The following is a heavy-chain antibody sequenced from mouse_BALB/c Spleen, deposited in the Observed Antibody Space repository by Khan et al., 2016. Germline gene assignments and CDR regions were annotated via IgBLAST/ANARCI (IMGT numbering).Heavy chain of an antibody. CDR3: AGRGTMITYFAY. J-gene: IGHJ2*01. Sequence: EVQLQESGPGLVKPSQSLSLTCTVTGYSITSDYAWNWIRQFPGNKLEWMGYINYSGSTTYNPSLKSRISISRDTSKNQFFLQLNSVTTEDTATYYSAGRGTMITYFAYWGQGTTLTVSS. CDR1: GYSITSDYA. D-gene: IGHD2-4*01. CDR2: INYSGST. V-gene: IGHV3-2*02.